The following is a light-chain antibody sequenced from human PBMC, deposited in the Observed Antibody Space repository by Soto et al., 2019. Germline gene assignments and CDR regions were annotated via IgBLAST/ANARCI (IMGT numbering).Light chain of an antibody. Sequence: DIQMTQSPSSLSASLGDRVTIACRASQGINDRLAWYQQKPGQAPYLLIFAASNLRSGIPSRFSGSGSGADFTLTISSLQPEDVATYYCQNYYRDPVTFGGGTKVEIK. CDR3: QNYYRDPVT. CDR2: AAS. CDR1: QGINDR. J-gene: IGKJ4*01. V-gene: IGKV1-27*01.